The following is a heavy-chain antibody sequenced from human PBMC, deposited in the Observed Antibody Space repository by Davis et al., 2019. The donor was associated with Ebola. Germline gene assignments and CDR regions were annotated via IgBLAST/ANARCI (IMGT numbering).Heavy chain of an antibody. CDR3: ARDNWGTIFGVVITTLNWFDP. D-gene: IGHD3-3*01. J-gene: IGHJ5*02. Sequence: ASVKVSCKASGYTFTSYGISWVRQAPGQGLEWMGWISAYNGNTNYAQKLQGRVTMTTDTSTSTAYMELRSLRSDDTAVYYCARDNWGTIFGVVITTLNWFDPWGQGTLVTVSS. CDR2: ISAYNGNT. V-gene: IGHV1-18*01. CDR1: GYTFTSYG.